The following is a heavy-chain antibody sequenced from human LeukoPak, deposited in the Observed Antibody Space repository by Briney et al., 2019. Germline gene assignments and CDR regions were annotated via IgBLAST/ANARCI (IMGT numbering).Heavy chain of an antibody. J-gene: IGHJ4*02. CDR1: GGSFSGYY. CDR3: ARGDHYFDY. Sequence: PSATLSLTCAVYGGSFSGYYWSWIRQPPGKGLEWIGEINHSGSTNYNPSLKSRVTISVDTSKNQFSLKLSSVTAADTAVYYCARGDHYFDYWGQGTLVTVSS. V-gene: IGHV4-34*01. CDR2: INHSGST.